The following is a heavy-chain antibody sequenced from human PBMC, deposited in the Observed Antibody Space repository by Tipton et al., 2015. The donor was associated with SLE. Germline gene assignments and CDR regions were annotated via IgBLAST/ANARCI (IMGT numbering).Heavy chain of an antibody. V-gene: IGHV4-4*07. CDR1: GGSISSYY. D-gene: IGHD4-11*01. CDR2: IYYGGST. J-gene: IGHJ4*02. CDR3: ARDPDYTGGYYFDY. Sequence: TLSLTCTVSGGSISSYYWSWIRQPAGKGLEWIGRIYYGGSTYYNPSLKSRVTISVDTSKNQFSLKLSSVTAADTAVYYCARDPDYTGGYYFDYWGQGTLVTVSS.